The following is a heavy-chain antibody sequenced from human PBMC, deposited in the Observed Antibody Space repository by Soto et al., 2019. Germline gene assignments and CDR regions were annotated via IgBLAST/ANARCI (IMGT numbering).Heavy chain of an antibody. CDR2: ISSIGGST. CDR1: GFTFSSYA. J-gene: IGHJ5*01. V-gene: IGHV3-64D*06. CDR3: VKLKEEPTQGLDT. Sequence: GGSLRLSCSASGFTFSSYAMHWVRQAPGKGLEYVSAISSIGGSTYYADSVKGRFTISRDNSKNTLYLQMNSLRAEDTAVYYCVKLKEEPTQGLDTWGQGTLVTVSS.